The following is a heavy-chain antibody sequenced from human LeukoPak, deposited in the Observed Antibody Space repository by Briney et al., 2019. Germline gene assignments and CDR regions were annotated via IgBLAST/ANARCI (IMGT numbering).Heavy chain of an antibody. CDR1: GGSFSGYY. Sequence: SETLSLTCAVYGGSFSGYYWSRIRQPPGKGLEWIGEINHSGSTNYNPSLKSRVTISVDTSKNQFSLKLSSVTAADTAVYYCARKGYYYGSGSYYIPYYFDYWGQGTLVTVSS. CDR3: ARKGYYYGSGSYYIPYYFDY. D-gene: IGHD3-10*01. J-gene: IGHJ4*02. CDR2: INHSGST. V-gene: IGHV4-34*01.